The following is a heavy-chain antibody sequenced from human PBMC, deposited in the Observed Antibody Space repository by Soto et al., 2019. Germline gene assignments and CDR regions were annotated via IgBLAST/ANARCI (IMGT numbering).Heavy chain of an antibody. CDR1: GGSISSYY. J-gene: IGHJ4*02. Sequence: PSETLSLTCTVSGGSISSYYWSWIRQPPGKGLEWIGYIYYSGSTNYNPSLKSRVTISVDTSKNQFSLKLSSVTAADTAVYYCARHTEAAAGTGPAGYWGQGTLVTVSS. CDR2: IYYSGST. V-gene: IGHV4-59*08. CDR3: ARHTEAAAGTGPAGY. D-gene: IGHD6-13*01.